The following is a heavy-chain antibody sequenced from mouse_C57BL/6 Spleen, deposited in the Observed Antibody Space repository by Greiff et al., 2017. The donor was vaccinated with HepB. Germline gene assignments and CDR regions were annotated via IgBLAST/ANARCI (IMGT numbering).Heavy chain of an antibody. J-gene: IGHJ4*01. CDR1: GFTFSSYA. D-gene: IGHD2-1*01. Sequence: EVMLVESGGGLVKPGGSLKLSCAASGFTFSSYAMSWVRQTPEKRLEWVATISDGGSYTYYPDNVKGRFTISRDNAKNNLYLQMSHLKSEDTAMYYCARDIYYDYGAMDYWGQGTSVTVSS. V-gene: IGHV5-4*01. CDR3: ARDIYYDYGAMDY. CDR2: ISDGGSYT.